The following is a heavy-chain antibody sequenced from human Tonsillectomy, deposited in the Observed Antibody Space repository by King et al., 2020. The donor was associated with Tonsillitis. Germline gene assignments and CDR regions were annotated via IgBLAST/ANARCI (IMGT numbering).Heavy chain of an antibody. Sequence: QLVQSGGGLVKPGGSLRLSCAASGFMFSDHYMSWIRQAPGKGLEWVSYISISGSSKYYADSVKGRFTMSRDNAKRSLYLQMNSLRAEDTAVYYCARVPSGSIIDYWGRGTLVTVSS. J-gene: IGHJ4*02. V-gene: IGHV3-11*01. CDR2: ISISGSSK. CDR3: ARVPSGSIIDY. CDR1: GFMFSDHY. D-gene: IGHD3-22*01.